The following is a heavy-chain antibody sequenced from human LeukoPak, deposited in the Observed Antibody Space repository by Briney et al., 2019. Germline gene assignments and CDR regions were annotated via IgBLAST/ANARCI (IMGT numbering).Heavy chain of an antibody. J-gene: IGHJ3*02. V-gene: IGHV3-23*01. D-gene: IGHD2-2*01. CDR2: LSGSGGST. CDR3: AKERRYSYYSSATGADAFDI. Sequence: GGSLRLSCAASGFTFSNYCMNCVRQAPGKGLEWVSHLSGSGGSTYYADSVEGRFTISRDNSKNTLYLQMNSLRAEDTPVYYCAKERRYSYYSSATGADAFDIWGQGTMVTVSS. CDR1: GFTFSNYC.